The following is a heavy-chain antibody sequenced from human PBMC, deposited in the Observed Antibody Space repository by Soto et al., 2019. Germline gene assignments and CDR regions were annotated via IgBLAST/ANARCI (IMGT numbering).Heavy chain of an antibody. V-gene: IGHV1-69*13. CDR1: GGTFSSYS. J-gene: IGHJ5*02. CDR3: ARDRGIVGATASKRNNWFDP. CDR2: IIPIFGTA. D-gene: IGHD1-26*01. Sequence: GASVKVSCKSSGGTFSSYSISWVRRAPGQGLEWMGGIIPIFGTANYAQKFQGRVTITADESTSTAYMELSSLRSEDTAVYYCARDRGIVGATASKRNNWFDPWGQGTLVTVSS.